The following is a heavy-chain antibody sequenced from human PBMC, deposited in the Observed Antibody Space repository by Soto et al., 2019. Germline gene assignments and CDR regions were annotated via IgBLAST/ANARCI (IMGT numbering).Heavy chain of an antibody. D-gene: IGHD7-27*01. CDR1: GXSISSSVW. J-gene: IGHJ4*02. V-gene: IGHV4-4*02. CDR2: VFHTGNT. CDR3: ARKAWVRFDY. Sequence: LSLPFAVSGXSISSSVWWTWVRQPPGKGLEWIGEVFHTGNTNYNPSLKSRVTMSVDKSTNEFSLKVTSVTAAATAIYYCARKAWVRFDYWGQGALVTVSS.